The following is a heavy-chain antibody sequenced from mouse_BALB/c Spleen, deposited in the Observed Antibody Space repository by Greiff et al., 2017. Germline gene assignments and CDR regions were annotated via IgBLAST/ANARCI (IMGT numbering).Heavy chain of an antibody. CDR1: GFTFSNYW. CDR3: TSIYYGYDGWFAY. D-gene: IGHD2-2*01. Sequence: EVKLEESGGGLVQPGGSMKLSCVASGFTFSNYWMNWVRQSPEKGLEWVAEIRLKSNNYATHYAESVKGRFTISRDDSKSSVYLQMNNLRAEDTGIYYCTSIYYGYDGWFAYWGQGTLVTVSA. J-gene: IGHJ3*01. CDR2: IRLKSNNYAT. V-gene: IGHV6-6*02.